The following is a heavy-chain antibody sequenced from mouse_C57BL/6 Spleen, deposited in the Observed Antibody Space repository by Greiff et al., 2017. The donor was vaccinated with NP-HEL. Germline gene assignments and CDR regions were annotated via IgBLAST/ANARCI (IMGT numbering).Heavy chain of an antibody. J-gene: IGHJ2*01. Sequence: EVKLMESGPGLVKPSQSLSLTCSVTGYSITSGYYWNWIRQFPGNKLEWMGYISYDGSNNYNPSLKNRISITRDTSKNQFFLKLNSVTTEDTATYYCARGLLRWYFDYWGQGTTLTVSS. V-gene: IGHV3-6*01. D-gene: IGHD2-13*01. CDR2: ISYDGSN. CDR1: GYSITSGYY. CDR3: ARGLLRWYFDY.